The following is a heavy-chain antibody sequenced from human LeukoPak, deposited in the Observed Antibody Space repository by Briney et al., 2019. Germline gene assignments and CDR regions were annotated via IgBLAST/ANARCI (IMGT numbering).Heavy chain of an antibody. V-gene: IGHV5-51*01. CDR3: ARRRVNAFDI. J-gene: IGHJ3*02. CDR1: GYSFTSYW. Sequence: GEPLKTSCKGAGYSFTSYWSGWVPQMHGKVLGWMGIIYPGHSDTRYRPDNQGQVPISADKYISTAYLQWSSLKASDTAMYYCARRRVNAFDIWGQGTMVTVSS. CDR2: IYPGHSDT.